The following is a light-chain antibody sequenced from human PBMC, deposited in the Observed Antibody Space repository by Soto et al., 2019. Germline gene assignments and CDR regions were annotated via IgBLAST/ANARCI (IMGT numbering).Light chain of an antibody. Sequence: EIVLTQSPGTLSLSPGERATLSCRASQSVSSNYLAWYQQKPGQAPRLLIYGASSRATGIPDRFRGSGSGTDFTLTISRLEPEAFAVSYCQQYGSSRTFGQGTQVESK. V-gene: IGKV3-20*01. CDR1: QSVSSNY. CDR2: GAS. CDR3: QQYGSSRT. J-gene: IGKJ1*01.